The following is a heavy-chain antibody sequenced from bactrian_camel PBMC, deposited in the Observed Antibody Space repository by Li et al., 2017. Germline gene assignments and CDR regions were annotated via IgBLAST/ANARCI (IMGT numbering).Heavy chain of an antibody. CDR2: IGTDGST. V-gene: IGHV3S53*01. CDR3: VADETCVRWYLPAGSADFGA. J-gene: IGHJ6*01. Sequence: HVQLVEYGGGSVQAGESLTLSCAMTGNAWNVFYMAWIRQAPGKESEGSGAIGTDGSTDCVDDVKGRFTFSKESAKNTVSLQMNNLKPEDTAMYYCVADETCVRWYLPAGSADFGAWGPGTQVTFS. CDR1: GNAWNVFY. D-gene: IGHD2*01.